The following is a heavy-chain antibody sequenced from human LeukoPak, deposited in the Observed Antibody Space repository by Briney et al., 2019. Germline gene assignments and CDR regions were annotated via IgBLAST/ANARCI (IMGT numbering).Heavy chain of an antibody. D-gene: IGHD6-19*01. J-gene: IGHJ6*02. V-gene: IGHV1-69*13. CDR3: GGSSGWLKDYYYYGMDV. Sequence: SVTVSCKASGGTFSSYAISWVRQAPGQGLEWMGGIIPIFGTANYAQKFQGRVTITADESTSTAYMELSSLRSEDTAVYYCGGSSGWLKDYYYYGMDVWGQGTTVTVSS. CDR1: GGTFSSYA. CDR2: IIPIFGTA.